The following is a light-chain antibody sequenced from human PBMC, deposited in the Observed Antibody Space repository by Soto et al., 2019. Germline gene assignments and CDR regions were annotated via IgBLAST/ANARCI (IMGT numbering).Light chain of an antibody. J-gene: IGKJ2*01. Sequence: EIVLTQSPGTLSLSPGERATLSCRASQSVSSSYLAWYQQKPGQAPRILIFGASNRATGIPDRFSGSGSGTDLTLTISRLEPEDFAVYYCQHYGNSPLYTFGQGTKLEIK. CDR1: QSVSSSY. CDR2: GAS. V-gene: IGKV3-20*01. CDR3: QHYGNSPLYT.